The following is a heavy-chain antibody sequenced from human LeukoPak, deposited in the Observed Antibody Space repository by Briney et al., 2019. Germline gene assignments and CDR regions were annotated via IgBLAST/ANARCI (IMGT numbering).Heavy chain of an antibody. CDR3: ARGGYYDYVWGSYRNDY. J-gene: IGHJ4*02. Sequence: GASVKVSCKASGGTFSSYAISWVRQAPGQGLEWMGGIIPIFGTANYAQKFQGRVTITADKSTSTAYMELSSLRSEDTAVYYCARGGYYDYVWGSYRNDYWGQGTLVTVSS. CDR1: GGTFSSYA. V-gene: IGHV1-69*06. D-gene: IGHD3-16*02. CDR2: IIPIFGTA.